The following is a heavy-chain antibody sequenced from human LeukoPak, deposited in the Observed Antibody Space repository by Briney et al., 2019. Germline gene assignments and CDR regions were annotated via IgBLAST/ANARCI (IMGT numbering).Heavy chain of an antibody. Sequence: GSLRLSCTASGFTFSFYTMNWVRQAPGKGLEWIGNIYHSGSTYYNPSLKSRVTISVDTSKNQFSLKVRYVTAADTAVYYCARDGEVLSSSWFWFDPWGQGTLVTVSS. D-gene: IGHD6-13*01. CDR3: ARDGEVLSSSWFWFDP. V-gene: IGHV4-38-2*02. J-gene: IGHJ5*02. CDR1: GFTFSFYT. CDR2: IYHSGST.